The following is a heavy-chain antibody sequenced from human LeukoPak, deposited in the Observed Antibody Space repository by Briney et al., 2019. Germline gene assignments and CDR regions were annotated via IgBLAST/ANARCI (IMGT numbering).Heavy chain of an antibody. CDR3: ARDWRIFGVVISLDY. V-gene: IGHV3-7*01. Sequence: GGSLRLSCAASGFTFSSYWTSWVRQAPGKGLEWVANIKQDGSEKYYVDSVKGRFTISRDNAKNSLYLQMNSLRAEDTAVYYCARDWRIFGVVISLDYWGQGTLVTVSS. CDR2: IKQDGSEK. D-gene: IGHD3-3*01. CDR1: GFTFSSYW. J-gene: IGHJ4*02.